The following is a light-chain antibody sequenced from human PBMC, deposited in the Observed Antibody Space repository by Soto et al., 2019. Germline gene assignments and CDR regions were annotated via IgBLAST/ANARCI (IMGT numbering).Light chain of an antibody. CDR1: QDVGRW. J-gene: IGKJ1*01. CDR2: AAS. CDR3: QQANSFPRT. V-gene: IGKV1-12*01. Sequence: DIQMTQSPSSVSASVGDGVTITCRASQDVGRWLAWYQQKPGKAPKLLIYAASSLQSGVPSRFSGSGSGTDFTLTISSLQPEDFATYYCQQANSFPRTFGQGTKVDNK.